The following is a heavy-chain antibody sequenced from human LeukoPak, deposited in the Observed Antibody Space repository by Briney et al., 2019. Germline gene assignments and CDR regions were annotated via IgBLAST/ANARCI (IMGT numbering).Heavy chain of an antibody. CDR1: GGSISSSSYY. D-gene: IGHD3-10*01. CDR2: IYYSGST. CDR3: ARDRWSGSITMVRGVIIRSDWFDP. J-gene: IGHJ5*02. Sequence: SETLSLTCTVSGGSISSSSYYWGRIRQPPGKGLEWIGSIYYSGSTYYNPSLKSRVTISVDTSKNQFSLKLSSVTAADTAVYYCARDRWSGSITMVRGVIIRSDWFDPWGQGTLVTVSS. V-gene: IGHV4-39*07.